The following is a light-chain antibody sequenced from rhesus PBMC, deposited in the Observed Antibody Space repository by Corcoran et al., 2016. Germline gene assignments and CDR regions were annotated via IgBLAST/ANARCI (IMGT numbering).Light chain of an antibody. Sequence: DIVMTQTPLSLPVTPGEPASISCRSSQSHRQSNGNTYLHWYLQKSGQSSRLLINKVTNRESGVPDRFRGSGFGTVFTLKISRVWPEVVGVSYFIQSTKDPLPFGGGTKVEIK. CDR3: IQSTKDPLP. CDR2: KVT. CDR1: QSHRQSNGNTY. J-gene: IGKJ4*01. V-gene: IGKV2S3*01.